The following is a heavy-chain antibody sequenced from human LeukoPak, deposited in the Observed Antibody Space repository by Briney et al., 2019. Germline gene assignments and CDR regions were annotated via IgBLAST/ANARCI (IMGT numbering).Heavy chain of an antibody. Sequence: GGSLRLSCVVSGFTFSSYWMSWVRQAPGKGLGWVANIKQDGSEKYYVDSVKGRFTMSRDNAKNSLYLQMNSLRAEDTAVYYCARVQWELRGVGSYFEYWGQGALVTVSS. CDR2: IKQDGSEK. CDR3: ARVQWELRGVGSYFEY. CDR1: GFTFSSYW. V-gene: IGHV3-7*01. J-gene: IGHJ4*02. D-gene: IGHD1-26*01.